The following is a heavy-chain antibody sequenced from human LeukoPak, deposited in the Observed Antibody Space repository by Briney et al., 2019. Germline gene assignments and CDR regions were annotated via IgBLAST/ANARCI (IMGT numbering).Heavy chain of an antibody. D-gene: IGHD1-1*01. CDR1: GASITNYY. CDR2: MYTSGST. CDR3: ARAGDFARNQRTFYMDV. J-gene: IGHJ6*03. V-gene: IGHV4-4*07. Sequence: SETLSLTCTVSGASITNYYWSGIRQPAGKGLEWIGRMYTSGSTNYNPSLKSRVTMSVDTSKNQFSLKVNSVTAADTAVYYCARAGDFARNQRTFYMDVWGKGTTVTVSS.